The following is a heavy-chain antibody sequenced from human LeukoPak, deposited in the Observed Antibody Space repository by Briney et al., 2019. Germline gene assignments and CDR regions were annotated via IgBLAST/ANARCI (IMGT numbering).Heavy chain of an antibody. V-gene: IGHV6-1*01. J-gene: IGHJ3*02. Sequence: SQTLSLTFAISGDSVFNNSAAWNWLRQSPSRGLEWLGRTYYRSNWYNDYAVSVKSRITIKPDTSNNQFSLQLNSVTPEDTAVYYCARDLPYWGDNAFDICGQGTMVTVSS. D-gene: IGHD7-27*01. CDR2: TYYRSNWYN. CDR3: ARDLPYWGDNAFDI. CDR1: GDSVFNNSAA.